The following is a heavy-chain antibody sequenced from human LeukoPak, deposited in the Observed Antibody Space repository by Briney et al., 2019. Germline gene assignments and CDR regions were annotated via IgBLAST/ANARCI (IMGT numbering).Heavy chain of an antibody. J-gene: IGHJ4*02. CDR3: ARGIWSGSYYIDY. CDR1: GFTFSSYS. V-gene: IGHV3-48*04. Sequence: GGSLRLSCAASGFTFSSYSMNWVRQAPGKGLEWVSYISSSSSTIYYADSVKGRFTISRDNAKNSLYLQMNSLRAEDTAVYYCARGIWSGSYYIDYWGQGTLVTVSS. CDR2: ISSSSSTI. D-gene: IGHD1-26*01.